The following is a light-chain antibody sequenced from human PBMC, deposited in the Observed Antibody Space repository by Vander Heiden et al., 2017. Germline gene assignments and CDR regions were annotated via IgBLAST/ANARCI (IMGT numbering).Light chain of an antibody. Sequence: QSALTQPASVSGSPGQSITISCTGTSSDVGNYKFVSWYQHHPGKAPRLLIYDVTKRPSGLSNRFSGSKSGNTASLTISGLQAEDEADYYCSSYTTSSTVIFGGGTKLTVL. CDR3: SSYTTSSTVI. CDR1: SSDVGNYKF. CDR2: DVT. J-gene: IGLJ2*01. V-gene: IGLV2-14*03.